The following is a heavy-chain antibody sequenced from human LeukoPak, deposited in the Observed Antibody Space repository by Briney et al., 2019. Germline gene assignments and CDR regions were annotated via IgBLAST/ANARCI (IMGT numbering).Heavy chain of an antibody. Sequence: PSETLSLTCTVSGGSISSSSYYWGWIRHPPGKGLEWIGSIYYSGSTYYNPSLKSRVPISVDTSKNQFSLTLCSVTAADTAVYYCARGVTKFFHTTYYYYYYMDVWGKGTTVTVSS. CDR3: ARGVTKFFHTTYYYYYYMDV. D-gene: IGHD4-17*01. CDR2: IYYSGST. CDR1: GGSISSSSYY. J-gene: IGHJ6*03. V-gene: IGHV4-39*07.